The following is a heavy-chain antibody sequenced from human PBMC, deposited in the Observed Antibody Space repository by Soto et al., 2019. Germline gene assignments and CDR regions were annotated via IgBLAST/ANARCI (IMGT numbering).Heavy chain of an antibody. V-gene: IGHV4-4*07. CDR1: GGSISSYH. CDR2: IYTSGNT. D-gene: IGHD1-7*01. CDR3: VRESGDNWDYEAY. Sequence: QVQLQESGPGLVKPLETLSLTCSVSGGSISSYHWSWIRQSAGKGLEWIGRIYTSGNTHYNPSLKSRVTVSIDTSKNQFFLTVNSVTAADSAVYYCVRESGDNWDYEAYWGQGTPVTVPS. J-gene: IGHJ4*02.